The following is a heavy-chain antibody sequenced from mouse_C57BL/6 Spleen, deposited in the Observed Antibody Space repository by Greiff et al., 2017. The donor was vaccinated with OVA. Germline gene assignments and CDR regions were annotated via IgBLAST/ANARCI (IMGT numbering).Heavy chain of an antibody. CDR3: ARDDYLRYAMDY. Sequence: QVQLQQSGPELVKPGASVKISCKASGYSFTSYYIHWVKQRPGQGLEWIGWIYPGSGNTKYNEKFKGKATLTADTSSSTAYMQLSSLTSEDSAVYYCARDDYLRYAMDYWGQGTSVTVSS. D-gene: IGHD2-4*01. J-gene: IGHJ4*01. CDR2: IYPGSGNT. V-gene: IGHV1-66*01. CDR1: GYSFTSYY.